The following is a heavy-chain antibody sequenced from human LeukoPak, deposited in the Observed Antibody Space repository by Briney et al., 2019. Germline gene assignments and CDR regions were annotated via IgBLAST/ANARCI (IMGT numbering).Heavy chain of an antibody. CDR3: ARGTWLNELFDH. D-gene: IGHD1-1*01. Sequence: GGSLRLSCAASGFTVSSDYMSWVRQAPGKGLEWVSVIYGAASIYYVDSVKGRFSIPRDNSKNMVHLQMNSLRAEDTAVYYCARGTWLNELFDHWGQGTLVTVSS. V-gene: IGHV3-66*01. CDR1: GFTVSSDY. CDR2: IYGAASI. J-gene: IGHJ4*02.